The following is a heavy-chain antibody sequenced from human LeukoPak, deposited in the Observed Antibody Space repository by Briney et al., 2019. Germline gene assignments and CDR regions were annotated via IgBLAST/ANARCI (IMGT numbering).Heavy chain of an antibody. CDR1: GGSFSGYY. CDR3: ARVAGTTEYSSKAYYFDY. J-gene: IGHJ4*02. D-gene: IGHD6-6*01. CDR2: INHSGST. V-gene: IGHV4-34*01. Sequence: SETLSLTCAVYGGSFSGYYWSWIRQPPGKGLEWIGEINHSGSTNYNPSLKSRVTISVDTSKNQFSLKLSSVTAADTAVYYCARVAGTTEYSSKAYYFDYWGQGTLVTVSS.